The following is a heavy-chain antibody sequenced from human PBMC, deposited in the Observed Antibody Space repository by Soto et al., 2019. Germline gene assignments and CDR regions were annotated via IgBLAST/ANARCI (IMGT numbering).Heavy chain of an antibody. CDR2: IYHTGDT. Sequence: QVQLQQSGPGLVKPSETLSLTCTVSSGPSRSHNWGWIRQPPGGGLEWIGYIYHTGDTSYNPSLSSRVPLSADTTTNHISLTLRSVTAADTAVYYCVRQGIGDLHGVVDVWGQGTRVGVSS. V-gene: IGHV4-59*08. D-gene: IGHD3-10*01. CDR3: VRQGIGDLHGVVDV. CDR1: SGPSRSHN. J-gene: IGHJ6*02.